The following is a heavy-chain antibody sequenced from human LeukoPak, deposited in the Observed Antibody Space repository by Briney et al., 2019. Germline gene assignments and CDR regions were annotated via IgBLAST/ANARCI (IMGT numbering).Heavy chain of an antibody. Sequence: GGSLRLSCAASGFTFSSYAMHWVRQAPGKGLEWVAVISYDGSNKYYADSVKGRFTISRDNSKNTLYLQINSLRVEDTAVYYCARDQLGAVLYFDYWGQGTLVTVSS. CDR3: ARDQLGAVLYFDY. V-gene: IGHV3-30*04. D-gene: IGHD1-1*01. CDR2: ISYDGSNK. CDR1: GFTFSSYA. J-gene: IGHJ4*02.